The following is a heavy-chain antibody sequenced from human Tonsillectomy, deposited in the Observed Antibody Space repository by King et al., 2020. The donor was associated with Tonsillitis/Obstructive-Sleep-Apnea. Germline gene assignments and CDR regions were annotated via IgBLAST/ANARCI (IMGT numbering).Heavy chain of an antibody. V-gene: IGHV3-21*01. Sequence: VQLVESGGGLVKPGGSLRLSCAASGFTFSSYSMNWFRQAPGKGLEWVSSISSSSSYIYYADSVKGRFTISRDNAKNSLYLQMNSLRAEDTAVYYCARGGSDSSGYDYWGQGTLVTVSS. D-gene: IGHD3-22*01. CDR3: ARGGSDSSGYDY. CDR2: ISSSSSYI. J-gene: IGHJ4*02. CDR1: GFTFSSYS.